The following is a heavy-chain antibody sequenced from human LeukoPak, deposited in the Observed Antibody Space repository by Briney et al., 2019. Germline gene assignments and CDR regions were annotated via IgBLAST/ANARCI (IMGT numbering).Heavy chain of an antibody. CDR3: ARDACSGGNCSPGDWFDP. CDR1: GYTFTSYC. Sequence: ASVKVSCKASGYTFTSYCMHWVRQAPGQGLEWMGIINPSGGSTSYAQKFQGRVTMTRDTSTSTVYMELSSLRSEDTAVYYCARDACSGGNCSPGDWFDPWGQGTLVTVSS. V-gene: IGHV1-46*01. J-gene: IGHJ5*02. CDR2: INPSGGST. D-gene: IGHD2-15*01.